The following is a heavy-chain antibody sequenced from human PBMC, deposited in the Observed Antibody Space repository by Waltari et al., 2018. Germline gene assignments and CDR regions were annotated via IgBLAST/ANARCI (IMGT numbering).Heavy chain of an antibody. V-gene: IGHV3-74*01. CDR2: ISGDGSLT. CDR3: ALRYCTTTSCYGGGFDP. D-gene: IGHD2-2*01. Sequence: EVQLVESGGGLVQPGGSLRLSCAASGFTLTRYWMHWVRQAPGKGLVWVSGISGDGSLTTYADSVKGRFTVSRDNARNAMYMEMNSLRGEDTAVYYCALRYCTTTSCYGGGFDPWGQGTLVTVSS. CDR1: GFTLTRYW. J-gene: IGHJ5*02.